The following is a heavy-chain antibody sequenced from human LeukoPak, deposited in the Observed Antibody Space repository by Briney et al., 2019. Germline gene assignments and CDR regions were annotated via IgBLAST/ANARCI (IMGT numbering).Heavy chain of an antibody. Sequence: GGSLRLSCAASGFTFSSYAMSWVRQAPGKGLEWVSAISGSGGSSYYADSVKGRFTISRDNSKNTLYLQMNSLRAEDTAVYYCAKDLSQWLEYYFDYWGQGTLVTVSS. CDR1: GFTFSSYA. D-gene: IGHD6-19*01. J-gene: IGHJ4*02. V-gene: IGHV3-23*01. CDR2: ISGSGGSS. CDR3: AKDLSQWLEYYFDY.